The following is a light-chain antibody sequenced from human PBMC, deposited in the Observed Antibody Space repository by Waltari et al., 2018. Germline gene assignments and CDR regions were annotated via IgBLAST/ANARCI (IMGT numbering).Light chain of an antibody. V-gene: IGLV2-23*02. CDR2: EVT. J-gene: IGLJ1*01. Sequence: QSGLTQPASVSGSPGQSITIPCPGTSSDVGNYTLVSWYQQYPGKAPKLMVYEVTKRTSGVSDRFSGSKSGNTASLTIYGLQSEDEADYYCCSYAGLGIYVFGTGTKVTVL. CDR1: SSDVGNYTL. CDR3: CSYAGLGIYV.